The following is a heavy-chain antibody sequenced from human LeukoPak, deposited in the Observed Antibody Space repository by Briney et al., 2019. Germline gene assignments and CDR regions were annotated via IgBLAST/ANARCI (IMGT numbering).Heavy chain of an antibody. D-gene: IGHD2-2*01. Sequence: PGGSLRLSCAASGFTFSSYAISWVRQAPGKGLEWVSTISGSGGSTYYADSVKGRFTISRDNSKNTLYLQMNSLRAEDTAVYYCAKAAYCSSTSCPPDYWGQGTLVTVSS. CDR2: ISGSGGST. CDR1: GFTFSSYA. CDR3: AKAAYCSSTSCPPDY. J-gene: IGHJ4*02. V-gene: IGHV3-23*01.